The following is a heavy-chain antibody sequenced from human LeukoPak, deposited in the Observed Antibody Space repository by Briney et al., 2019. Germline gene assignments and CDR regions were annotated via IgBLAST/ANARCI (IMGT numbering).Heavy chain of an antibody. CDR3: ARASFWESPINWFAP. CDR2: INPNSGGT. D-gene: IGHD3-16*01. V-gene: IGHV1-2*02. CDR1: GYSFTGYY. Sequence: ASVKVSCKASGYSFTGYYMHWVRQAPGQGLEWMGWINPNSGGTNYAQKFQGRVTMTRDTSISTAYMELSRLRSDDTAVYYCARASFWESPINWFAPWGQGTLVTVSS. J-gene: IGHJ5*02.